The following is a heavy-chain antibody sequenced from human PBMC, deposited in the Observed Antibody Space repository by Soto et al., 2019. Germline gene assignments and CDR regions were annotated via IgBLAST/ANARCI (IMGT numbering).Heavy chain of an antibody. CDR1: GTTISNGGYY. CDR3: AAFRLAPQSDY. Sequence: SETLSLTCTVSGTTISNGGYYWTWIRQHPGKGLEWIGYNYYSGSTYYNPSLKSRLSTSVDTSKNQFSLKLSSLTAADTAVYYCAAFRLAPQSDYWGRASLVTVSS. V-gene: IGHV4-31*03. J-gene: IGHJ4*01. CDR2: NYYSGST.